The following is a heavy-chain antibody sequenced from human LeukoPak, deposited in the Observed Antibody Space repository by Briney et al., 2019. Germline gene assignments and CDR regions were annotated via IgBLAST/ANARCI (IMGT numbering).Heavy chain of an antibody. Sequence: GGSLRLSCAASGFTVGSNYMTWIRQAPGKGLEWVACFYSGDSTFYADSVEGRFTISRDTSTNTLYLQMNKLTADDTAVYYCARALGSGTYYDWGQETLVTVSS. CDR3: ARALGSGTYYD. J-gene: IGHJ4*02. CDR1: GFTVGSNY. CDR2: FYSGDST. D-gene: IGHD1-26*01. V-gene: IGHV3-53*01.